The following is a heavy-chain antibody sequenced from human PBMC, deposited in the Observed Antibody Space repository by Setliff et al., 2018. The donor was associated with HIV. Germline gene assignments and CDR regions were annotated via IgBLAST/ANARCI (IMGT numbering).Heavy chain of an antibody. D-gene: IGHD6-19*01. J-gene: IGHJ6*03. Sequence: ASVKVSCKSSGYTFTDYFMHWVRQAPGQGLEWMGWISPYDLSERTSQRFRGRVTMTRDTSINAAYLDLSGLTSDDTAVYYCARIPCSGGNCNRPPNHYYMDVGGQGTTVTVSS. V-gene: IGHV1-2*02. CDR3: ARIPCSGGNCNRPPNHYYMDV. CDR2: ISPYDLSE. CDR1: GYTFTDYF.